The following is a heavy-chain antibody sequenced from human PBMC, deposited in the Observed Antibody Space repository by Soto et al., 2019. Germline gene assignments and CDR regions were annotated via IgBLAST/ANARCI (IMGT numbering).Heavy chain of an antibody. D-gene: IGHD3-10*01. Sequence: GASLRLSCSSSGFTFSSYAMHWVRQAPGKGLEYVSSISINGGSTHYADSVKGRFTISRDNSRNTQYLQMSSLRADDTAVYYCARDKITCLFGYWGQGTLVTVSS. CDR1: GFTFSSYA. J-gene: IGHJ4*02. CDR3: ARDKITCLFGY. V-gene: IGHV3-64D*06. CDR2: ISINGGST.